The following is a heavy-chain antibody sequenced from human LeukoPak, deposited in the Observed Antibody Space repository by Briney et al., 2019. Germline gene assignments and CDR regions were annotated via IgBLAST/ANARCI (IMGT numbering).Heavy chain of an antibody. CDR2: ISYDGSNK. Sequence: GGSLRLSCAASGFTFSSYGMHWVRQAPGKGLEWVAVISYDGSNKYYADSVKGRFTISRDNSKNTLYLQMNSLRAADTAVYYCAKGAHPLLGYYYDSSGYYYPDYWGQGTLVTVSS. CDR1: GFTFSSYG. J-gene: IGHJ4*02. D-gene: IGHD3-22*01. CDR3: AKGAHPLLGYYYDSSGYYYPDY. V-gene: IGHV3-30*18.